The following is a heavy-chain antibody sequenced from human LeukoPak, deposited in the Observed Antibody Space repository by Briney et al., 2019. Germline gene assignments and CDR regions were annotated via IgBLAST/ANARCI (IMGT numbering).Heavy chain of an antibody. CDR1: GGSFSGYQ. CDR3: ARGRRIVVLPGRGYFDL. J-gene: IGHJ2*01. V-gene: IGHV4-34*01. D-gene: IGHD4/OR15-4a*01. Sequence: SETLSLTCAVYGGSFSGYQWSWIRESPGKGLEWIGEIDHSENTNYNPSLKSRGTLSVDTSTNHFSLNIKSVTAADTAMYYCARGRRIVVLPGRGYFDLWGRGTLVTVSS. CDR2: IDHSENT.